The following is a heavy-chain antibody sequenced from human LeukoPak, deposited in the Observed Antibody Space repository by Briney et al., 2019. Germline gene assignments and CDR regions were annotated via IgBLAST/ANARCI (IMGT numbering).Heavy chain of an antibody. D-gene: IGHD1-7*01. CDR2: ISSSGSTI. Sequence: PGGSLRLSCAASGFTFSSYEMNWVRQAPGKGLEWVSYISSSGSTIYYADSVKGRSTISRDNAKNSLYLQMNSLRAEDTAVYYCARANWNYGLYFDYWGQGTLVTVSS. CDR1: GFTFSSYE. J-gene: IGHJ4*02. V-gene: IGHV3-48*03. CDR3: ARANWNYGLYFDY.